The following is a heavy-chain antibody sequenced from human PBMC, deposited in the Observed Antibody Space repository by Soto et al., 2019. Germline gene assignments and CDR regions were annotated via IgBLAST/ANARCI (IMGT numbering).Heavy chain of an antibody. CDR1: GGSISSVRYF. J-gene: IGHJ4*02. V-gene: IGHV4-31*03. CDR3: ARFAKEENPNVGSWYYFDY. D-gene: IGHD6-13*01. Sequence: SLTCLVSGGSISSVRYFWSWVGQRPGKGLEWIGNIYYSGRTYYNPSLKSRVTISVDTSKNQFSLNLSSVTAADTAVYYCARFAKEENPNVGSWYYFDYWDQGTRVTVSA. CDR2: IYYSGRT.